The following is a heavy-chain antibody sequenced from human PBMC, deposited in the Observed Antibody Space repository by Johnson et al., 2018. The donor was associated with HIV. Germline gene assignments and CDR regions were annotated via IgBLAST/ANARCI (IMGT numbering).Heavy chain of an antibody. CDR2: MNWNGGST. Sequence: EVLLLESGGGVVRPGGSLRLSCEASGFTFDDYGLSWVRQAPGKGLEWVSGMNWNGGSTGYADSVKGRCTISRDNAKSSLYLQMNSLGVGDTALYYCARVRAPVYSSSSSPLDAFDIWGQGTMVTVSS. CDR3: ARVRAPVYSSSSSPLDAFDI. D-gene: IGHD6-6*01. J-gene: IGHJ3*02. CDR1: GFTFDDYG. V-gene: IGHV3-20*04.